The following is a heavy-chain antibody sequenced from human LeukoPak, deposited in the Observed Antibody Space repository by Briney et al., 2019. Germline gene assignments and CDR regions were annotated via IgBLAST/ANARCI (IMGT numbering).Heavy chain of an antibody. V-gene: IGHV3-23*01. D-gene: IGHD5-24*01. CDR1: GFTFSSYA. J-gene: IGHJ4*02. CDR2: ISDSGTGT. CDR3: AKGHIRRDGYSDFDY. Sequence: PPGGSLRLSCAASGFTFSSYAMSWVRQAPGKGLEWVSGISDSGTGTYYADSEKGRFTISRDNSKNTLFLQMNSLRAEDTAVYYCAKGHIRRDGYSDFDYWGQGTLVTVSS.